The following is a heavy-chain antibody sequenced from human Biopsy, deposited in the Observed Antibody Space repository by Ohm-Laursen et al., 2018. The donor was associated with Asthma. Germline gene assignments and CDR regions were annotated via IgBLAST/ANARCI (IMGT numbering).Heavy chain of an antibody. CDR3: ARAVSSSSYWYFDL. CDR2: IYYSGRT. D-gene: IGHD6-6*01. J-gene: IGHJ2*01. Sequence: SQTLSLTWLVSGDAMSTSGSYWGWIRQSPGKGLEWIGSIYYSGRTYYNPSLESRVTISADTSKNHFSLKVTSVTAADTAVYYCARAVSSSSYWYFDLWGRGDLVTVPS. V-gene: IGHV4-39*02. CDR1: GDAMSTSGSY.